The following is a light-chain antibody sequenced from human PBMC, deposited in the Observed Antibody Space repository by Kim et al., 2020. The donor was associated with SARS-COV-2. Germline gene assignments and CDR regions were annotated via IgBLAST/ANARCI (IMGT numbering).Light chain of an antibody. V-gene: IGKV1-9*01. J-gene: IGKJ4*01. CDR2: DAS. CDR3: QQLNYNPLT. CDR1: QDISSY. Sequence: ASVGDRVTITCRASQDISSYFAWYQQKPGKTPNLLIYDASTLQSGVPSRFSGSGSGTEFALTISSLQPEDFATYYCQQLNYNPLTFGGGTKVDIK.